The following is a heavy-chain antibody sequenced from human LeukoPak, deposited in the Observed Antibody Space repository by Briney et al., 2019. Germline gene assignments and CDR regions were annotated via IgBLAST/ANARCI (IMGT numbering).Heavy chain of an antibody. CDR1: GYTFTGYY. J-gene: IGHJ5*02. D-gene: IGHD3-3*01. CDR2: INPNSGGT. V-gene: IGHV1-2*02. Sequence: ASVKVSCKASGYTFTGYYMHWVRPAPGQGPEWMGWINPNSGGTNYAQKFQGRVTMTRDTSISTAYMELTRLRSDDTAVYYCAGLDYDFWSGYHSEDWFDPWGQGTLVIVSS. CDR3: AGLDYDFWSGYHSEDWFDP.